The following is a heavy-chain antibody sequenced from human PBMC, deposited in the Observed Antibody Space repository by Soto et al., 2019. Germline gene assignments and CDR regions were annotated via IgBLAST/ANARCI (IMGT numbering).Heavy chain of an antibody. Sequence: ASVKVSCKASGYTFTSYDINWVRQATGQGLEWMGWMNPNSGNTGYAQKFQGRVTMTRITSISTAYMELSSLRPADTAVYYSAMGDSYYYYYGMDVCGQGTTVTVSS. CDR1: GYTFTSYD. V-gene: IGHV1-8*01. J-gene: IGHJ6*02. CDR2: MNPNSGNT. D-gene: IGHD2-21*02. CDR3: AMGDSYYYYYGMDV.